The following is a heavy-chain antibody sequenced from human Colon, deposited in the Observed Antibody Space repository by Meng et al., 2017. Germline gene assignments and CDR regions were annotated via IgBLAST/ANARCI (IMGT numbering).Heavy chain of an antibody. CDR1: GASVRSPDHQ. V-gene: IGHV4-61*08. CDR3: ARDYWGSLDF. Sequence: QIEGSGHGLVRPSDTLSLICAVPGASVRSPDHQWGWVRQPPGKGLEWIGYARIDYANTNYNPSLKSRVNISLDTSKNQFSLNVRSVTAADTAVYYCARDYWGSLDFWGQGILVTVSS. D-gene: IGHD3-16*01. CDR2: ARIDYANT. J-gene: IGHJ4*02.